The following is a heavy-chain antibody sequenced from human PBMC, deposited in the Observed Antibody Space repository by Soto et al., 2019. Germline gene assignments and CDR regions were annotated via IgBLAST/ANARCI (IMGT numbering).Heavy chain of an antibody. J-gene: IGHJ4*02. CDR1: GYTFTSYG. Sequence: QVQLVQSGAEVKKPGASVKVSCKASGYTFTSYGISWVRQAPGQGLEWMGGISAYNGNTKYAQKLQGRVTLTTDTSTSTDYMELRSLSSDDTAVYYGASDAAIGMNDYWGQGTLVTVSS. CDR2: ISAYNGNT. V-gene: IGHV1-18*01. D-gene: IGHD1-20*01. CDR3: ASDAAIGMNDY.